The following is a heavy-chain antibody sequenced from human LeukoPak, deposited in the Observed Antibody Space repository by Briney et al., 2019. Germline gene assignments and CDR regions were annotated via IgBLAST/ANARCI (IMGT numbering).Heavy chain of an antibody. CDR2: ISYDGSNK. CDR1: GFTFSSYG. CDR3: AKGGTMIEPPRH. J-gene: IGHJ1*01. V-gene: IGHV3-30*18. Sequence: PGGSLRLSCAASGFTFSSYGMHWVRQAPGKGLEWVAVISYDGSNKYYADSVKGRFTISRDNSKNTLYLQMNSLRAEDTAVYYCAKGGTMIEPPRHWGQGTLVTVSS. D-gene: IGHD3-22*01.